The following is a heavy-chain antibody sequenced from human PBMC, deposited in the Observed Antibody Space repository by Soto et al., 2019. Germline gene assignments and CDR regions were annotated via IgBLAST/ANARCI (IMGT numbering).Heavy chain of an antibody. CDR2: ISRSGDRT. CDR1: GFTFSSYN. V-gene: IGHV3-64*02. D-gene: IGHD2-15*01. CDR3: ARARCSSGQCYYFAY. J-gene: IGHJ4*02. Sequence: EVQLVESGEGLVQPGGSLRLSCAASGFTFSSYNIHWIRQAPGKGLEFVSAISRSGDRTYYADSVKGRFNITRDNSKNTVWLQMGSLRAEDMAVYYCARARCSSGQCYYFAYWGRGALVSVSS.